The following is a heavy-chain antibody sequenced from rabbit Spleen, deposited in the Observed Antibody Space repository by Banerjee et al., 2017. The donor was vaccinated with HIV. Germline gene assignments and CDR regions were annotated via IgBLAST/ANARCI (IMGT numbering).Heavy chain of an antibody. CDR1: GIDFSRNT. D-gene: IGHD6-1*01. CDR2: IYGGGSGST. V-gene: IGHV1S45*01. Sequence: QEQLEESGGGLVQPEGTLTLTCTASGIDFSRNTMCWVRQAPGKGLEWIACIYGGGSGSTYYASWAKGRFTISKSSSTTATLQMTSLTAADTATYFCVRAVADSNGLWNLWGQGTLVTV. CDR3: VRAVADSNGLWNL. J-gene: IGHJ4*01.